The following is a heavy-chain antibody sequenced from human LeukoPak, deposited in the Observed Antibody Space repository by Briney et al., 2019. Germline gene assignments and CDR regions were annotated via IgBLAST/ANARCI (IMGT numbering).Heavy chain of an antibody. V-gene: IGHV1-18*01. CDR2: ISAYNGNT. Sequence: GASVKVSCKASGYTFTSYGISCVRQAPGQGLEWMGWISAYNGNTNYAQKLQGRVTMTTDTSTSTAYMELRSLRSDDTAVYYCARASIVVVPAASLNWFDPWGQGTLVTVSS. CDR3: ARASIVVVPAASLNWFDP. J-gene: IGHJ5*02. D-gene: IGHD2-2*01. CDR1: GYTFTSYG.